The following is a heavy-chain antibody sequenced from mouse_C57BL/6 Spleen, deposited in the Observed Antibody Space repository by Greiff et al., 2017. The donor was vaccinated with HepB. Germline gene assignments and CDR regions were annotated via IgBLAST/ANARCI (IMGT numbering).Heavy chain of an antibody. CDR1: GYAFTNYL. Sequence: VQLQQSGAELVRPGTSVKVSCKASGYAFTNYLIGWVKQRPGQGLEWIGVINPGSGGTNYNEKFKGKATLTADKSSSTAYMQLSSLTSEDSAVYFCARDDYDDGYAMDYWGQGTSVTVSS. V-gene: IGHV1-54*01. D-gene: IGHD2-4*01. CDR3: ARDDYDDGYAMDY. CDR2: INPGSGGT. J-gene: IGHJ4*01.